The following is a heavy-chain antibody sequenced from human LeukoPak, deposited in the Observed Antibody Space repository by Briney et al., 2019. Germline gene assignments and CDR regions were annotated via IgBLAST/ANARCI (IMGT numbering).Heavy chain of an antibody. CDR2: IIPIFGIA. CDR3: ARESSGPTIDT. J-gene: IGHJ3*02. V-gene: IGHV1-69*04. Sequence: GASVKVSCKASGGTFSSYAISWVRQAPGQGLEWMGRIIPIFGIANYAQKFQGRVTITADKSTSTAYMELSSLRSEDTAVYYCARESSGPTIDTWGQGTMVTVSS. CDR1: GGTFSSYA. D-gene: IGHD3-22*01.